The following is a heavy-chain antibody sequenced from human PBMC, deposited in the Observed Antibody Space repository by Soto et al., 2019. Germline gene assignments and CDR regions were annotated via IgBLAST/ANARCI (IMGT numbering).Heavy chain of an antibody. CDR3: ARQGYCSSTSCSNWFDP. V-gene: IGHV5-51*01. D-gene: IGHD2-2*01. CDR2: IYPGYSDT. CDR1: GYSFTSYW. Sequence: PGESLKISCKGSGYSFTSYWIGWVRQMPGKGLEWMGIIYPGYSDTRYSPSFQGQVTISADKSISTAYLQWSSLKASDTAMYHCARQGYCSSTSCSNWFDPWGQGTPVTVSS. J-gene: IGHJ5*02.